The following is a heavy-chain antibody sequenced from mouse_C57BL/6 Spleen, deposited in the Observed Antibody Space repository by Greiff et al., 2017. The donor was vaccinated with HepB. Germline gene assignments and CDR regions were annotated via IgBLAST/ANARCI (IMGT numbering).Heavy chain of an antibody. CDR2: ISYDGSN. CDR3: ARGELGHFDY. Sequence: EVQLQESGPGLVKPSQSLSLTCSVTGYSITSGYYWNWIRQFPGNKLEWMGYISYDGSNNYNPSLKNRISITRDTSKNQFFLKLNFVTTEDTATYYCARGELGHFDYWGQGTTLTVSS. J-gene: IGHJ2*01. CDR1: GYSITSGYY. V-gene: IGHV3-6*01. D-gene: IGHD4-1*01.